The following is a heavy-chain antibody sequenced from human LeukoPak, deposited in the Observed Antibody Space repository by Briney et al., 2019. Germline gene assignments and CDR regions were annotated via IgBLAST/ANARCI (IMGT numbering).Heavy chain of an antibody. CDR1: GFTFSNYG. CDR3: AKGLILRSYYFDY. V-gene: IGHV3-23*01. J-gene: IGHJ4*02. Sequence: GGSLRLSCAASGFTFSNYGMIWVRQAPGKGLEWVSSISGDGGNTFYADSVKGRFTISRDNSKNTLHLQMNSLRAEDTALYFCAKGLILRSYYFDYWGQGTLVTVSS. CDR2: ISGDGGNT. D-gene: IGHD3-16*01.